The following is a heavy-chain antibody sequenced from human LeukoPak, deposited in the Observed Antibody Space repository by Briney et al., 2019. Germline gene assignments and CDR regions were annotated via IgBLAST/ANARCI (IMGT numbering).Heavy chain of an antibody. CDR3: TREGPYCSGGGCCSGGFDY. V-gene: IGHV3-21*01. CDR1: GFTFSSYS. J-gene: IGHJ4*02. CDR2: ISSSSSYI. Sequence: GGSLRLSCAASGFTFSSYSMHWVRQAPGKGLEWVSSISSSSSYIYYADSVKGRFTISRDNAKNSLYLQMNSLRAEDTAVYYCTREGPYCSGGGCCSGGFDYWGQGTLVTVSS. D-gene: IGHD2-15*01.